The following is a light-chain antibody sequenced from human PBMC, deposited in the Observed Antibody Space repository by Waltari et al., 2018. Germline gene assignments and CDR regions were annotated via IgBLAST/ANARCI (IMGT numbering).Light chain of an antibody. V-gene: IGLV2-23*02. CDR2: DVS. Sequence: QSALTQPASVSGSPGQSISTSCIGTSSAIGTFNLVSWYLQYPGTAPKLLIYDVSPRPSGVSNRFSGSKSGNTASLTISGLQAEDEAIYYCCSYAGSRTWVFGGGAKLTVL. CDR1: SSAIGTFNL. J-gene: IGLJ3*02. CDR3: CSYAGSRTWV.